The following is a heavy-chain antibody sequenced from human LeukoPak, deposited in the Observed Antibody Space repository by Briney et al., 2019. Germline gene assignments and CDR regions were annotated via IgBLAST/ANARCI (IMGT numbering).Heavy chain of an antibody. J-gene: IGHJ6*03. D-gene: IGHD1-26*01. CDR1: GGSFSGYY. CDR3: AREGSGSYEWHYYYYMDV. CDR2: VNHSGST. Sequence: SETLSLTCAVYGGSFSGYYWSWIRQPPGKGLEWIGEVNHSGSTNYNPSLKSRVTISVDTSKNQFSLKLSSVTAADTAVYYCAREGSGSYEWHYYYYMDVWGKGTTVTVSS. V-gene: IGHV4-34*01.